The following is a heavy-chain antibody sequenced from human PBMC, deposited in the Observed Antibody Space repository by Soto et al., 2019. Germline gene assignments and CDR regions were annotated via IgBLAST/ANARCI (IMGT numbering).Heavy chain of an antibody. CDR1: GFTFSSSW. CDR2: INVDGSTT. Sequence: VHLVESGGGLVQPGGSLRLSCAASGFTFSSSWMHWVRQVPGKGLLWLSRINVDGSTTTYADYLKGRFTISRDNAKNTMYLQMNNLRAEDTAVYYCARAGYSSGWYEWFDSWGQGTLVTVSS. CDR3: ARAGYSSGWYEWFDS. V-gene: IGHV3-74*01. D-gene: IGHD6-19*01. J-gene: IGHJ5*01.